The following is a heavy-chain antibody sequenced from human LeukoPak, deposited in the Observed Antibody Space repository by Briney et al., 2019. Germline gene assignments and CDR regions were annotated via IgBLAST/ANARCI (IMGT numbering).Heavy chain of an antibody. CDR3: AREPGIAAAGRGVGWFDP. CDR2: MNPNSGNT. Sequence: ASVEVSCKASGYTFTSYDINWVRQATGQGLEWMGWMNPNSGNTGYAQKFQGRVTMTRNTSISTAYMELSSLRSEDTAVYYCAREPGIAAAGRGVGWFDPWGQGTLVTVSS. J-gene: IGHJ5*02. D-gene: IGHD6-13*01. CDR1: GYTFTSYD. V-gene: IGHV1-8*01.